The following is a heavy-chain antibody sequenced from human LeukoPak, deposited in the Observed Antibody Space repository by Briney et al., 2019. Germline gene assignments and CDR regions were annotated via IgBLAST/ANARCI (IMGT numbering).Heavy chain of an antibody. J-gene: IGHJ6*03. V-gene: IGHV3-11*01. Sequence: GGSLRLSCAASGFTFSDYYMSWIRQAPGKGLEWVSYISSSGSTIYYADSVKGRFTISRDNAQNSLSLQMYSLRAEDTAVYYCARSAPAAAGTGPMDVWGKGTTVTVSS. CDR2: ISSSGSTI. CDR3: ARSAPAAAGTGPMDV. CDR1: GFTFSDYY. D-gene: IGHD6-13*01.